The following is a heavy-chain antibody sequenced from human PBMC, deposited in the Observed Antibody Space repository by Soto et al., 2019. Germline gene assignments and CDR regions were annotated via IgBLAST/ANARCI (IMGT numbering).Heavy chain of an antibody. V-gene: IGHV3-49*03. CDR1: GFAFGDYA. CDR3: TRGQDIVVVVAATPDWFDP. J-gene: IGHJ5*02. Sequence: GGSLRLSCTASGFAFGDYAMSWFRQAPGKGLEWVGFIRSKAYGGTTEYAASVKGRFTISRDDSKSIAYLQMNSLKTEDTAVYYCTRGQDIVVVVAATPDWFDPWGQGTLVTVSS. CDR2: IRSKAYGGTT. D-gene: IGHD2-15*01.